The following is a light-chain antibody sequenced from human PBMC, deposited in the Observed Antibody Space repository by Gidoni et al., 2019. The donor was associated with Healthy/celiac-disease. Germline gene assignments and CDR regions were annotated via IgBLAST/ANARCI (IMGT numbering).Light chain of an antibody. CDR3: QQYNNWPPEDT. Sequence: DIVMTQSLATLSVSPGERATRSCRASHSVSSNLAWYQQKLGQAPRLLIYGASPSATGIPARDSCSGSGTEFTLTISSLQSEDFAVYYCQQYNNWPPEDTFGQGTKLEIK. V-gene: IGKV3-15*01. CDR2: GAS. CDR1: HSVSSN. J-gene: IGKJ2*01.